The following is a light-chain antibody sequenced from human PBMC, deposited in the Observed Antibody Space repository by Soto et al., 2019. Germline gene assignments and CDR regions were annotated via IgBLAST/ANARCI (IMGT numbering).Light chain of an antibody. J-gene: IGKJ1*01. CDR1: QSVSSSY. CDR2: GAS. Sequence: EIVLTQSPGTLSLSPGERAPLSCRASQSVSSSYLAWYQQKPGQAPRLLIYGASSRATGIPDRFSGSGSGTDFTLTIRRMEPEDFAVYYCQKYGSSHRTFGQGTKVDI. V-gene: IGKV3-20*01. CDR3: QKYGSSHRT.